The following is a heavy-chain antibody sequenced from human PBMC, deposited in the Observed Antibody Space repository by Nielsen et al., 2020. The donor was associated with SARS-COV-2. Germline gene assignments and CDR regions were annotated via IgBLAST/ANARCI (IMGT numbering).Heavy chain of an antibody. Sequence: GGSLRLSCAASGFTFSSYDMHWVRQATGKGLEWVSAIGTAGDTYYADSVKGRFTISRDNSKNTLYLQMNSLRAEDTAVYYCAKDRGYLWFDPWGQGTLVTVSS. V-gene: IGHV3-13*04. D-gene: IGHD3-10*01. J-gene: IGHJ5*02. CDR3: AKDRGYLWFDP. CDR1: GFTFSSYD. CDR2: IGTAGDT.